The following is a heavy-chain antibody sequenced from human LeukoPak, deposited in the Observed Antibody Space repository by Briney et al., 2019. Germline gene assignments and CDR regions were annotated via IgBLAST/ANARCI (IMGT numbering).Heavy chain of an antibody. D-gene: IGHD6-13*01. CDR2: IRYDGNIK. V-gene: IGHV3-30*02. J-gene: IGHJ4*02. CDR1: GFTFSSYG. Sequence: GGSLRLSCAASGFTFSSYGMHWVRQAPGKGLECVAFIRYDGNIKYYADSVKGRFTISRDNSKSTLYLQMNSPRAEDTAVYYCANVAAAGIPDYWGQGTLVTVSS. CDR3: ANVAAAGIPDY.